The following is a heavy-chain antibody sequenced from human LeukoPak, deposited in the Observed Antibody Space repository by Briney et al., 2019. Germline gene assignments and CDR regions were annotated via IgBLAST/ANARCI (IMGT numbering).Heavy chain of an antibody. V-gene: IGHV1-2*02. J-gene: IGHJ4*02. D-gene: IGHD6-6*01. CDR2: INPNSGGT. CDR3: ARSKGDSSSRYFGY. Sequence: ASVKVSCKASGYTFTGYYMHWVRQAPGQGLEWMGWINPNSGGTNYAQKFQGRVTMTRDTSISTAYMELSRLRSDDTAVYYCARSKGDSSSRYFGYWGQGTLLTVSS. CDR1: GYTFTGYY.